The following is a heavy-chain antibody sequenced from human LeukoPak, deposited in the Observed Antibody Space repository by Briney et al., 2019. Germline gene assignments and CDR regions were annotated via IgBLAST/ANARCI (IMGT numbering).Heavy chain of an antibody. D-gene: IGHD6-13*01. V-gene: IGHV1-46*01. CDR1: GYTFTSYY. Sequence: ASVKISCKASGYTFTSYYMHWVRQAPGQGLEWMGIINPSGGSTSYAEKFQGRVTMIRVMSTSTVYMELSSLRSEDASVYYCARAQYSSISFDYWGQGTLVTVSS. CDR2: INPSGGST. J-gene: IGHJ4*02. CDR3: ARAQYSSISFDY.